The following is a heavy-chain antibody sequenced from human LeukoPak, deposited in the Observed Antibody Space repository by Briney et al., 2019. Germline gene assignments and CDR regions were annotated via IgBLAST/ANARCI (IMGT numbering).Heavy chain of an antibody. J-gene: IGHJ6*02. CDR2: ISGSGART. Sequence: QPGGSLRLSCAASGFTFISYAMTWVRQAPGKGLEWVLGISGSGARTFYADSVKGRFTISRDNSKNTLDLQMNSLRAEDTGTYYCAKADCGGECYYVMAVWGQGTTVTVSS. CDR1: GFTFISYA. CDR3: AKADCGGECYYVMAV. V-gene: IGHV3-23*01. D-gene: IGHD2-21*01.